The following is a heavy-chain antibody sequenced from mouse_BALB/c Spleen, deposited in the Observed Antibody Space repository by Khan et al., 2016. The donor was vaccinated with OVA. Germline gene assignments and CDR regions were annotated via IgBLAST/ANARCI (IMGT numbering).Heavy chain of an antibody. CDR3: VRSASYGDYVEAWFAY. Sequence: VQLQQSGPELVKPGASMKMSCKASGYSFTGYTMNWVKQSRVKNLEWIGLINPYNGSTAYNQKFGGKATLTVDKSSNTAYMELLSLTSEDSAVYYCVRSASYGDYVEAWFAYWGQGTLVTVSA. CDR1: GYSFTGYT. V-gene: IGHV1-37*01. CDR2: INPYNGST. J-gene: IGHJ3*01. D-gene: IGHD2-13*01.